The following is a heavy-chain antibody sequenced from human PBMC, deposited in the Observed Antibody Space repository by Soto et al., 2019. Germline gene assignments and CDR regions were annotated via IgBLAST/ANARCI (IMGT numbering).Heavy chain of an antibody. J-gene: IGHJ4*02. Sequence: EVQLVESGGGLVKPGGSLRLSCAASGFTFSSYSMNWVRQAPGKGLEWVSSISSSSSYIYYADSVKGRFTISRDNAKXXXXXXXXXXXXXXXXXXXXXXXXXXRSSGSFWGQGTLVTVSS. V-gene: IGHV3-21*01. CDR3: XXXXXXRSSGSF. CDR2: ISSSSSYI. D-gene: IGHD6-19*01. CDR1: GFTFSSYS.